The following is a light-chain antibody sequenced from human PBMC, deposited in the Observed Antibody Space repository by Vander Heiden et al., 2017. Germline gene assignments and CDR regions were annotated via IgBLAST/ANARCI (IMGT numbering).Light chain of an antibody. CDR2: DVS. V-gene: IGLV2-14*01. Sequence: QSALTQPASVSGSPGQSITISCTGTSSDVGGYNYVSCYQQHPGKAPKLMIYDVSNRPSGVSNRFSGSKSANTASLTIPGLQAEDEADYYCTSYTTSSTFVFGTGTKVTVL. J-gene: IGLJ1*01. CDR3: TSYTTSSTFV. CDR1: SSDVGGYNY.